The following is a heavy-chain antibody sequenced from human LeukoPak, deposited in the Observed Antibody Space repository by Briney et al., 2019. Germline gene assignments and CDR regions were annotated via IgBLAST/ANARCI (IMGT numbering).Heavy chain of an antibody. CDR1: GYTFSSYW. CDR3: ARATGATAPVDY. J-gene: IGHJ4*02. CDR2: IYLGDSNT. Sequence: GGSLKISCKVSGYTFSSYWIGWVRPLPRKGLSWMGIIYLGDSNTRYRPSLQDQLTLSAHKSITTAYLQTNSLKASDTAMYYCARATGATAPVDYWGQGTLVTV. V-gene: IGHV5-51*01. D-gene: IGHD2-21*02.